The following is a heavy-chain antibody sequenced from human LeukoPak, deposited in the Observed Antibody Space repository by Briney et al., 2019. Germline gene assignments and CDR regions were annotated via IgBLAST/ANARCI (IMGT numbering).Heavy chain of an antibody. J-gene: IGHJ2*01. Sequence: GGSLRLSCAASGFTVSSHYMSWVRQAPGKGLEWVSVIYSGGSTYYADSVKGRFTISTDNPKNRLYFQMNSLRAEDTAVYYCAKAPNYYDSSGYYPYWYFDLWGRGTLVTVSS. CDR2: IYSGGST. CDR1: GFTVSSHY. D-gene: IGHD3-22*01. V-gene: IGHV3-66*01. CDR3: AKAPNYYDSSGYYPYWYFDL.